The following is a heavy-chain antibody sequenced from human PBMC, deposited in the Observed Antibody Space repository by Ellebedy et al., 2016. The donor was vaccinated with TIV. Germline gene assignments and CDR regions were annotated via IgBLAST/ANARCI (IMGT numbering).Heavy chain of an antibody. CDR1: GFTFSDHY. CDR3: ARVRLVTAPRASRAFDV. J-gene: IGHJ3*01. CDR2: IKNKANSYTT. Sequence: GESLKISXAASGFTFSDHYMDWVRQAPGKGLEWVGRIKNKANSYTTEYAASVKGRFSISRDDSKQSLDLQMNSLKTEDTAVYYCARVRLVTAPRASRAFDVWGQGTMVTVCS. D-gene: IGHD3-16*01. V-gene: IGHV3-72*01.